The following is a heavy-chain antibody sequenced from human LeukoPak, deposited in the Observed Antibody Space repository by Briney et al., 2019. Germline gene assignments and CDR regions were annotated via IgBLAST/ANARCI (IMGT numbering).Heavy chain of an antibody. D-gene: IGHD6-13*01. CDR2: ISSSSSYI. CDR1: GFTFSSYS. J-gene: IGHJ5*02. CDR3: ARDRIAAAVTWFDP. V-gene: IGHV3-21*01. Sequence: GGSLRLSCAASGFTFSSYSMNWVRQAPGKGLEWVSSISSSSSYIYYADSVKGRFTISRDNAKNSLYLQMNSLRAEDTAVYYCARDRIAAAVTWFDPWGQGTLVTVSS.